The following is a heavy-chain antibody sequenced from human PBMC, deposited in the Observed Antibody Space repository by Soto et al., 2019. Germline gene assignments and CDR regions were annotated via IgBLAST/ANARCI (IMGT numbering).Heavy chain of an antibody. CDR1: GFTFTSSA. CDR3: AADYSSSWDNYYGMDV. J-gene: IGHJ6*02. D-gene: IGHD6-13*01. V-gene: IGHV1-58*01. Sequence: GASVKVSCKASGFTFTSSAVQWVRQARGQSLEWIGWIVVGSGNTNYAQKFQERVTITRDMSTSTAYMELSSLRSEDTAVYYCAADYSSSWDNYYGMDVWGQGTTVTVSS. CDR2: IVVGSGNT.